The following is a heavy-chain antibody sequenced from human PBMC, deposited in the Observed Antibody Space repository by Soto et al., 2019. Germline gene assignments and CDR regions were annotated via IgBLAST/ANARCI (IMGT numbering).Heavy chain of an antibody. Sequence: PGGSLRLSCAASGFTFSSYEMNWVRQAPGKGLEWVSYISSSGSTIYYADSVKGRFTISRGNAKNSLYLQMNSLRAEDTAVYYCARDRDYYDSSGYCDYWGQGTLVTVSS. D-gene: IGHD3-22*01. V-gene: IGHV3-48*03. CDR1: GFTFSSYE. CDR3: ARDRDYYDSSGYCDY. J-gene: IGHJ4*02. CDR2: ISSSGSTI.